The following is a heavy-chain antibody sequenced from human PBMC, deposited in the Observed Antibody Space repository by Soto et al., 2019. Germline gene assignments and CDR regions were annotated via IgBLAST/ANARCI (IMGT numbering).Heavy chain of an antibody. D-gene: IGHD6-19*01. J-gene: IGHJ4*02. V-gene: IGHV1-8*01. CDR1: GYTFTSYD. CDR3: VIAGGQWLVRQPSDY. Sequence: ASVKVSCKASGYTFTSYDINWVRQATGQGLEWMGWMNPNSGNTGYAQKFQGRVTMTRNTSISTAYMELSSLRSEDTAVYCCVIAGGQWLVRQPSDYWGQGTLVTVSS. CDR2: MNPNSGNT.